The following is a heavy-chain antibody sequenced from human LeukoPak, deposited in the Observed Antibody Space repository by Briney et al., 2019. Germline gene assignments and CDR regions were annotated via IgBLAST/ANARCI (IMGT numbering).Heavy chain of an antibody. CDR1: GFTVSSKY. CDR3: ARGNEVGATPFHFDY. D-gene: IGHD1-26*01. V-gene: IGHV3-66*01. J-gene: IGHJ4*02. CDR2: IYSGGST. Sequence: PGGSLRLSCAASGFTVSSKYMSWVRQAPGKGLEWVSVIYSGGSTYYADSVKGRFTISRDNSKSTLYLQMNSLRAEDTAVYYCARGNEVGATPFHFDYWGQGTLVTVSS.